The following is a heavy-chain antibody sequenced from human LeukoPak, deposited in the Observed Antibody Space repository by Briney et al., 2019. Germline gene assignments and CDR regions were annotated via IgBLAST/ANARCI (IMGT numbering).Heavy chain of an antibody. Sequence: GSLRLFCTASGFSFSTYPMNWVRQAPGKGLEWISYINGGSSLIDYAESVKGRFTISRDNSKNTLYLQMNSLRAEDTAVYYCAKPGYGGNTLLPDYWGQGTLVTVSS. CDR1: GFSFSTYP. J-gene: IGHJ4*02. CDR3: AKPGYGGNTLLPDY. D-gene: IGHD4-23*01. CDR2: INGGSSLI. V-gene: IGHV3-48*01.